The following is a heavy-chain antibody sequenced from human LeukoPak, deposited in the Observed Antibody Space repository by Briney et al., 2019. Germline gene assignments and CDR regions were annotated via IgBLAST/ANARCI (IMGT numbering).Heavy chain of an antibody. CDR1: GGSISSSSYY. Sequence: PSETLSLTCTVSGGSISSSSYYWGWIRQPPGKGLEWIGSIYYSGSTYYNPSLKSRVTISVDTSKNQFSLKLSSVTAADTAVYYCAREARTNPQNRFDPWGQGTLVTVSS. J-gene: IGHJ5*02. V-gene: IGHV4-39*07. CDR2: IYYSGST. CDR3: AREARTNPQNRFDP.